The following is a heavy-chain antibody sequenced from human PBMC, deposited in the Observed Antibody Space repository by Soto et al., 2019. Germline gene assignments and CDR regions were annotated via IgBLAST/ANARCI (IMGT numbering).Heavy chain of an antibody. J-gene: IGHJ6*02. D-gene: IGHD1-26*01. CDR2: ISSSSSYI. CDR3: ARAHGSGSTYYYGMDV. Sequence: GGSLRLSCAASGFTFSSYSMNWVRQAPGKGLEWVSSISSSSSYIYYADSVKGRFTISRDNAKNSLYLQMNSLRAEDTAVYYCARAHGSGSTYYYGMDVWGQGTTVTVSS. V-gene: IGHV3-21*01. CDR1: GFTFSSYS.